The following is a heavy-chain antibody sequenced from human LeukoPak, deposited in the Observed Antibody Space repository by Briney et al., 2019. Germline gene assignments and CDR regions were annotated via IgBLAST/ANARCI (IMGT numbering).Heavy chain of an antibody. D-gene: IGHD3-10*01. CDR1: GFTFSFYG. Sequence: PGRSLRLSCAASGFTFSFYGMHWVRQAPGKGLEWVAVIWYDGSKEYYAESVKGRLTISRDNSKNTLYLQMNGLRAEDTAVYYCARDGGELSHEAFDIWGQGTMVTVSS. V-gene: IGHV3-33*01. CDR3: ARDGGELSHEAFDI. CDR2: IWYDGSKE. J-gene: IGHJ3*02.